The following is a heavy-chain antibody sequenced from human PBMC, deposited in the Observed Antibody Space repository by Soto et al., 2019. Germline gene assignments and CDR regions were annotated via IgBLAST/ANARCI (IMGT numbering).Heavy chain of an antibody. Sequence: QAPGKGLEWMAVISYDGSEKLYADSMKGRLTISRDNSKDTLHLQMNSLRAEDTAIYFCVKDRVPGAYGHYYGMDVWGQGTTVTVSS. D-gene: IGHD5-12*01. V-gene: IGHV3-30*18. CDR3: VKDRVPGAYGHYYGMDV. J-gene: IGHJ6*02. CDR2: ISYDGSEK.